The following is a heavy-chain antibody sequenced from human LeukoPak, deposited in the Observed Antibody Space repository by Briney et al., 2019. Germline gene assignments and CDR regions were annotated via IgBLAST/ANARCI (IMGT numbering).Heavy chain of an antibody. V-gene: IGHV4-38-2*01. CDR3: ARHGHDFTLDY. CDR2: IYHSGST. D-gene: IGHD3-3*01. J-gene: IGHJ4*02. Sequence: SETLSLTCAVSGYSISSGSYWGCIRQPPGKGPEWIGSIYHSGSTYYNPSLKSRVTISVDTSKNQFSLKLSSVTAADTAVYYCARHGHDFTLDYWGQGTLVTVSS. CDR1: GYSISSGSY.